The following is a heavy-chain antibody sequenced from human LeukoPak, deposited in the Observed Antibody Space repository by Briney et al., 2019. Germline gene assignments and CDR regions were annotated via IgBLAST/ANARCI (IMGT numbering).Heavy chain of an antibody. Sequence: GGSLRLSCAASGFTFSSYAMHWVRQAPGKGLEYVSAISSNGGSTYYANSVKGRFTISRDNSKNTLYLQMGSLRAEDMAVYYCARVYYDFWSGPSGMDVWGQGTTVTVSS. D-gene: IGHD3-3*01. V-gene: IGHV3-64*01. J-gene: IGHJ6*02. CDR2: ISSNGGST. CDR3: ARVYYDFWSGPSGMDV. CDR1: GFTFSSYA.